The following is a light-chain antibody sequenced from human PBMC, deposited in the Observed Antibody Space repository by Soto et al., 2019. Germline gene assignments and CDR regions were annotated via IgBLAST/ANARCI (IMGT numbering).Light chain of an antibody. Sequence: DIQMTQSPSSLSASVGDRVTITCRASQGISNYLAWYQQKPGKVPKLLIYAASTLHSGVPSRFSGSESGTYFTLTISRLQTEDVATYYCQKYNSAPQTFGQGTKVEIK. J-gene: IGKJ1*01. CDR3: QKYNSAPQT. CDR1: QGISNY. CDR2: AAS. V-gene: IGKV1-27*01.